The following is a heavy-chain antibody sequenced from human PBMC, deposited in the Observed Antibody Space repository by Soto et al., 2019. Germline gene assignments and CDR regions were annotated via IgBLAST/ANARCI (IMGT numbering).Heavy chain of an antibody. CDR1: GGSFGNSA. Sequence: SVQVSCKASGGSFGNSAINWVRQTPGQGLEWLGGFIPVYRTLNYAQKFQGRVTITADESTGTAYMTLSSLASDDTAVYYCATGVIWIGYFTVDSWGQGTRVTVSS. D-gene: IGHD3-3*01. CDR2: FIPVYRTL. V-gene: IGHV1-69*13. CDR3: ATGVIWIGYFTVDS. J-gene: IGHJ4*02.